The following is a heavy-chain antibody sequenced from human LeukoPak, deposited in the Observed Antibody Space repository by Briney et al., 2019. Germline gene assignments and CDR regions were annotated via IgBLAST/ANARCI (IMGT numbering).Heavy chain of an antibody. V-gene: IGHV3-23*01. CDR2: ISGSGGST. CDR1: GFTFSSYA. J-gene: IGHJ4*02. Sequence: GSLRLSCAASGFTFSSYAMSWVRQAPGKGLEWVSAISGSGGSTYYADSVKGRFTISRDNSKNTLYLQMNSLRAEDTAVYYCVKDLEIFGVVSPFDYWGQGTLVTVSS. CDR3: VKDLEIFGVVSPFDY. D-gene: IGHD3-3*01.